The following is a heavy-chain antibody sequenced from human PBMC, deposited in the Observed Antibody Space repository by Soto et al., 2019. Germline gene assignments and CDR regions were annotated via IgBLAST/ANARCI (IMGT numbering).Heavy chain of an antibody. J-gene: IGHJ4*02. CDR1: GGSISSGGYY. CDR2: IYYSGST. Sequence: LSLTCTVSGGSISSGGYYWSWIRQHPGKGLEWIGYIYYSGSTYYNPSLKSRVTISVDTSKNQFSLKLSSVTAADTAVYYCARTYYDILTGYIPGFDYWGQGTLVTVSS. D-gene: IGHD3-9*01. CDR3: ARTYYDILTGYIPGFDY. V-gene: IGHV4-31*03.